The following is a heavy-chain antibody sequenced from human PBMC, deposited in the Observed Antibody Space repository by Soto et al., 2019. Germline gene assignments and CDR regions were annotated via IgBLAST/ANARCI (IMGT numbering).Heavy chain of an antibody. J-gene: IGHJ3*02. CDR1: GGSVSGSNW. V-gene: IGHV4-4*02. Sequence: HVQLQESGPGLVKPSGTVSLTCAVSGGSVSGSNWWSGVRQPPGKGLEWIGEIYHSGSTNYNPSLKSRITISVDNSKTRYSLKWTSMTAADTVIYYSARRAVAGPIDMWGQGTMVTVSA. D-gene: IGHD6-19*01. CDR3: ARRAVAGPIDM. CDR2: IYHSGST.